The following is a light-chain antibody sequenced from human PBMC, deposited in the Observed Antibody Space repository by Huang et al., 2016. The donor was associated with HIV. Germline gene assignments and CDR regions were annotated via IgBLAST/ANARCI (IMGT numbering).Light chain of an antibody. J-gene: IGKJ4*01. CDR2: WAS. CDR3: QQYYHNPLT. V-gene: IGKV4-1*01. Sequence: DIVMTQSPDSLTVSLGERATINCRSSQSLFFSSNKRRYLAWYQKKPGQPPKLVISWASAREAGVPDRVRGSGSETHCTRTINSLQAEDVAVYYCQQYYHNPLTFGGGTKVEI. CDR1: QSLFFSSNKRRY.